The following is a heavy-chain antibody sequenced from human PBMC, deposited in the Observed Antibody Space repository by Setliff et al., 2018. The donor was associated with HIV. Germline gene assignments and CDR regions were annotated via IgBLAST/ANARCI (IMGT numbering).Heavy chain of an antibody. V-gene: IGHV1-46*01. D-gene: IGHD1-1*01. J-gene: IGHJ4*02. CDR1: GYTFTSYI. Sequence: ASVKVSCKASGYTFTSYILHWVRQAAGQGLEWVGRIAPSSGGIHYAQKFQDRVTMTRDTSTSTVYMDLSRLRSEDTAVDYCAREFPGGTKGFDYWGQGTRVTVSS. CDR3: AREFPGGTKGFDY. CDR2: IAPSSGGI.